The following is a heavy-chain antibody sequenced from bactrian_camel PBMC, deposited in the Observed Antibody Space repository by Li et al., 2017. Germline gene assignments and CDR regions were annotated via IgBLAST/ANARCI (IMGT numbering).Heavy chain of an antibody. J-gene: IGHJ4*01. CDR1: GFTFSSYS. CDR3: AAATTSGGPVAYGPWVEAY. CDR2: IYGGGGTT. D-gene: IGHD4*01. V-gene: IGHV3S40*01. Sequence: VQLVESGGGSVQPGGALRLSCAASGFTFSSYSMDWVRQAPGKGFEWISAIYGGGGTTHYSDSVKGRFTISRDNAKNTVYLRMNSLRPEDTAVYYCAAATTSGGPVAYGPWVEAYWCQGTQVTVS.